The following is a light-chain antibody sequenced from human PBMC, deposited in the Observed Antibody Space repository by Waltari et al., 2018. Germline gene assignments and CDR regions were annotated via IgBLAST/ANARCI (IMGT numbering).Light chain of an antibody. CDR1: QTINGW. Sequence: DIQMTQSPSTLSASVGDRVTITCRASQTINGWLAWYQQKPGKAPELLIHDASTLESGVPPRFSGSGSGTEFTLTVSSLQPEDFTTYCCQQSFSSPWTFGPGTQV. CDR3: QQSFSSPWT. J-gene: IGKJ1*01. CDR2: DAS. V-gene: IGKV1-5*01.